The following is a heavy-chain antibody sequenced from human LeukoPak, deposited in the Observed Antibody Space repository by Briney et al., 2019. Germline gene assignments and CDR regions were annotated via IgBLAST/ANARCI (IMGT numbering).Heavy chain of an antibody. CDR3: YISSCECYYCMDV. CDR1: GFTFSSYA. V-gene: IGHV3-23*01. J-gene: IGHJ6*02. D-gene: IGHD3-3*01. CDR2: ISGSGSST. Sequence: PGGSLRLSCAASGFTFSSYAMSWVRQAPGKGLEWVSAISGSGSSTYYADSVKGRFTISRDNSKNTLYLQMNSLRAEDTAVYYVYISSCECYYCMDVWGQGTTVTVSS.